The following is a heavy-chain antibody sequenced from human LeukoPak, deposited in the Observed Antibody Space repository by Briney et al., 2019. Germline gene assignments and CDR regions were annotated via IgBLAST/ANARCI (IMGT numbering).Heavy chain of an antibody. J-gene: IGHJ4*02. D-gene: IGHD3-10*01. Sequence: SETLSLTCTVSGGAISYYYWSWIRQPPGKGLEWIGNIYYNGNTNYSPSLKSRVTISVDTAKNQFSLKLISVSAADTAMYYCARGAQGVIRAFDYWGQGTLVSVSS. CDR2: IYYNGNT. CDR3: ARGAQGVIRAFDY. V-gene: IGHV4-59*12. CDR1: GGAISYYY.